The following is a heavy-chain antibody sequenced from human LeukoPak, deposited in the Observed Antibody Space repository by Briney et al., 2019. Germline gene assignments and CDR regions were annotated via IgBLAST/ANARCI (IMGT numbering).Heavy chain of an antibody. J-gene: IGHJ4*02. V-gene: IGHV4-39*01. CDR3: ARHLEVVVITSWSPYYFDY. CDR2: IYYSGST. Sequence: TSETLSLTCTVSGGSISSSSYYWGWIRQPPGKGLEWIGSIYYSGSTYYNPSLKSRVTISVDTSKNQFSLKLSSVTAADTAVYYCARHLEVVVITSWSPYYFDYWGQGTLVTVSS. CDR1: GGSISSSSYY. D-gene: IGHD3-22*01.